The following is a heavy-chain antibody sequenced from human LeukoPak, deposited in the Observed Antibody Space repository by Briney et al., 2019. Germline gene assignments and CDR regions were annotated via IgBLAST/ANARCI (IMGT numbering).Heavy chain of an antibody. CDR2: IIPIFGTA. CDR3: ARLLGRYFDWLLSGWFDP. CDR1: GGTFSSYA. D-gene: IGHD3-9*01. V-gene: IGHV1-69*05. Sequence: SVKVSCKASGGTFSSYAISWVRQAPGQGLEWMGGIIPIFGTANYAQKSQGRVTITTDESTSTAYMELSSLRSEDTAVYYCARLLGRYFDWLLSGWFDPWGQGTLVTVSS. J-gene: IGHJ5*02.